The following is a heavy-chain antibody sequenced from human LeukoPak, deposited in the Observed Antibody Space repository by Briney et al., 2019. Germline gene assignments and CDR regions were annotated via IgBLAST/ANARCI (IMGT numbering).Heavy chain of an antibody. V-gene: IGHV3-30-3*01. CDR3: ARARFGYNRGPFDY. CDR1: GFTFSSYT. D-gene: IGHD5-24*01. CDR2: ISYDESNK. Sequence: PGRSLRLSCAASGFTFSSYTMHWVRQAPGKGLEWVAVISYDESNKYYADSVKGRFTISRDDSKNTLYLQMNSLRPEDTAVYYCARARFGYNRGPFDYWGQGILVTVSS. J-gene: IGHJ4*02.